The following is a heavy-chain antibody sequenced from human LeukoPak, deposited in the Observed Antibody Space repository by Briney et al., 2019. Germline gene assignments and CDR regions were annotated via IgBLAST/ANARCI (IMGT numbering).Heavy chain of an antibody. V-gene: IGHV3-15*01. CDR2: IKSKTDGGTT. D-gene: IGHD4-17*01. CDR1: GFTFSNAW. J-gene: IGHJ4*02. Sequence: EGSLRLSCAASGFTFSNAWMSWVRQAPGKGLEWVGRIKSKTDGGTTDYAAPVKGRFTISRDDSKNTLYLQMNSLKTEDTAVYYCTTDRQKGDYVRYDYWGQGTLVTVSS. CDR3: TTDRQKGDYVRYDY.